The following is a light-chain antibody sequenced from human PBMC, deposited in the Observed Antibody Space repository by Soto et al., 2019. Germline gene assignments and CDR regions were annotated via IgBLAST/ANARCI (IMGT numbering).Light chain of an antibody. CDR1: QSLSSTY. CDR2: GAS. V-gene: IGKV3-20*01. Sequence: EIVLPKSPGTLSLSPGERATLFCRASQSLSSTYLAWYQQRPGQAPRLLIFGASNRATGIPDRFRGSGSGTDFPLTISRLEPVVVAVYYCQRDGSSSLSFGGGTRVEI. J-gene: IGKJ4*01. CDR3: QRDGSSSLS.